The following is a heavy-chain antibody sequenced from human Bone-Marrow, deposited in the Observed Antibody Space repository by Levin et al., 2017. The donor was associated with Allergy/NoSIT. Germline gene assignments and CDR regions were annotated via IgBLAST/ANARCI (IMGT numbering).Heavy chain of an antibody. V-gene: IGHV3-23*01. CDR1: GFTFSNFG. CDR3: TKDRLSSSPVAYGMDV. CDR2: VSGSGGTT. D-gene: IGHD2-2*01. Sequence: GGSLRLSCAASGFTFSNFGMTWVRQVPGKGLEWVSTVSGSGGTTYYADSVKGRFTISRDNSRNTLLLHMNSLRAEDTAVYYCTKDRLSSSPVAYGMDVWGQGTTVTVSS. J-gene: IGHJ6*02.